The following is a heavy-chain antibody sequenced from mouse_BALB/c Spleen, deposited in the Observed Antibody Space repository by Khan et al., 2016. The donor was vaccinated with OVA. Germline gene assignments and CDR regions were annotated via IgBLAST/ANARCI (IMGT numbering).Heavy chain of an antibody. CDR2: INPNNGGT. V-gene: IGHV1S81*02. J-gene: IGHJ3*01. Sequence: QVRLQQSGAVLVKPGASVKLSCKASGYTFSSYYMYWVKQRPGQGLEWIGEINPNNGGTNFNEKFKSKATLTVDKSSSTAYMQLSSLTSEDSAVYYCTRSGYGSFAYWGQGTLVTVSA. CDR3: TRSGYGSFAY. D-gene: IGHD2-2*01. CDR1: GYTFSSYY.